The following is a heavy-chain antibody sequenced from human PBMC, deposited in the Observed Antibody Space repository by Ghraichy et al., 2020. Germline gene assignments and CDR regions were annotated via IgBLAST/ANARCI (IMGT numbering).Heavy chain of an antibody. V-gene: IGHV1-46*01. D-gene: IGHD2-15*01. CDR1: GYTFTSYY. CDR3: ARDPGYCSGGSCYSLDY. CDR2: INPSGGST. J-gene: IGHJ4*02. Sequence: ASVKVSCKASGYTFTSYYMHWVRQAPGQGLEWMGIINPSGGSTRNAQKFQGRVTMTRDTSTTTVYMELSSLRSEDTAVYYCARDPGYCSGGSCYSLDYWGQGTLVTVSS.